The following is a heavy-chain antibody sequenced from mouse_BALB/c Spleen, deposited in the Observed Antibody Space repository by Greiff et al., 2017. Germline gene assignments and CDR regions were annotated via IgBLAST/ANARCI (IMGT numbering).Heavy chain of an antibody. Sequence: TGGGLVQPKGSLKLSCAASGFTFNTNAMNWVRQAPGKGLEWVARIRSKSNNYATYYADSVKDRFTISRDDSQSMLYLQMNNLKTEDTAMYYCVRDDYYGSSLFAYWGQGTLVTVSA. V-gene: IGHV10S3*01. J-gene: IGHJ3*01. CDR1: GFTFNTNA. CDR3: VRDDYYGSSLFAY. CDR2: IRSKSNNYAT. D-gene: IGHD1-1*01.